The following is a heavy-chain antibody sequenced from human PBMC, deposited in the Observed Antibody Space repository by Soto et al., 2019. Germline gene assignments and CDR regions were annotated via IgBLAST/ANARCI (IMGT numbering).Heavy chain of an antibody. V-gene: IGHV4-59*08. J-gene: IGHJ4*02. CDR3: ARHSKGDYDY. Sequence: SETLSLTCTVSGGSISSYYWSWIRQPPGKGLEWIGYIYYSGSTNYNPSLKSRVTISVDTSKNQFSLKLSSVTAADTAVYYCARHSKGDYDYWGQGTLVTVSS. D-gene: IGHD4-17*01. CDR1: GGSISSYY. CDR2: IYYSGST.